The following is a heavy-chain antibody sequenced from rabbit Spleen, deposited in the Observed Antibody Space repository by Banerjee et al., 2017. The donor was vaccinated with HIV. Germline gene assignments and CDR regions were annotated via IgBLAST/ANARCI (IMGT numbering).Heavy chain of an antibody. CDR2: IATGDDST. CDR3: ARYVGSSDYLDL. V-gene: IGHV1S40*01. CDR1: GFSFSYLYY. J-gene: IGHJ6*01. D-gene: IGHD8-1*01. Sequence: QSLEESGGDLVKPGASLTLTCTASGFSFSYLYYMCWVRQAPGKGLEWIACIATGDDSTWSASWAKGRFTISKASSTTVTLQLNSLTAADTATYFCARYVGSSDYLDLWGQGTLVTVS.